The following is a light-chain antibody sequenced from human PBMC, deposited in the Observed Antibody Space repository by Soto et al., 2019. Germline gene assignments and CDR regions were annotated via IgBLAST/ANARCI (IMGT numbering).Light chain of an antibody. CDR1: SSDVGGYNR. CDR2: DVT. Sequence: QSVLTQPASVSGSPGQSITISCTGTSSDVGGYNRVSWYQQHPGKAPKLMIYDVTIRPSGVSNRFSGSKSGNTVSLTISGLQAEDEAEYYCSSYTTSSTLEGVFGTGTKLTVL. CDR3: SSYTTSSTLEGV. V-gene: IGLV2-14*01. J-gene: IGLJ1*01.